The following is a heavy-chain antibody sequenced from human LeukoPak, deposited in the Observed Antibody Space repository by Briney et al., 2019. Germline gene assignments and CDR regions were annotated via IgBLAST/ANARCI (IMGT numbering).Heavy chain of an antibody. CDR1: GFTFSSYW. V-gene: IGHV3-7*01. CDR2: IKQDGSEK. Sequence: PGGSLRLSCAASGFTFSSYWMSWVRQAPGKGLERVANIKQDGSEKYYVDSVKGRFTISRDNAKNSLYLQMNSLRAEDTAVYYCAREGYYYGSGSYPNPVDYWGQGTLVTVSS. J-gene: IGHJ4*02. D-gene: IGHD3-10*01. CDR3: AREGYYYGSGSYPNPVDY.